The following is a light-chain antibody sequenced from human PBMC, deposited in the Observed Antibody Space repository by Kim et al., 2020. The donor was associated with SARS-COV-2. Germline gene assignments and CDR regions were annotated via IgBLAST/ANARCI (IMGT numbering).Light chain of an antibody. CDR1: QTISSSY. V-gene: IGKV3-20*01. CDR2: GAS. J-gene: IGKJ5*01. CDR3: QQYGSSLFT. Sequence: SPGERATLSCRASQTISSSYLRWYQQKPGQAPRLLIYGASSRATGIPDRFSGSGSGTDFSLTISRLEPEDFAVYYCQQYGSSLFTFGQGTRLEIK.